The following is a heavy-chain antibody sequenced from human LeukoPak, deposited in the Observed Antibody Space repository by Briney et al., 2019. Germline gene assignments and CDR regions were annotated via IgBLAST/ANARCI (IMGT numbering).Heavy chain of an antibody. D-gene: IGHD4-23*01. CDR1: GGPFSGYY. Sequence: SETLSLTCAVYGGPFSGYYWSWIRQPPGKGLEWIGEINHSGSTNYNPSLKSRVTISVDTSKNQFSLKLSSVTAADTAMYYCARVSRGNSVGGDYWGQGTLVTVSS. CDR2: INHSGST. CDR3: ARVSRGNSVGGDY. V-gene: IGHV4-34*01. J-gene: IGHJ4*02.